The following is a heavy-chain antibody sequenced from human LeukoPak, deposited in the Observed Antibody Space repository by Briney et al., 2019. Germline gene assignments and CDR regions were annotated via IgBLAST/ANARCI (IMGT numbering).Heavy chain of an antibody. CDR2: IGSSGFTI. D-gene: IGHD2/OR15-2a*01. J-gene: IGHJ6*03. CDR1: GLTFSDFY. Sequence: PGGSLRLSCAASGLTFSDFYMSWIRQATGKALEGVSYIGSSGFTIDYADSVKGRFTISRDNAKNSLYLQMNSLRAEDTAVYYCARDVRARLADGYYMDVCGKGTTVTVSS. CDR3: ARDVRARLADGYYMDV. V-gene: IGHV3-11*01.